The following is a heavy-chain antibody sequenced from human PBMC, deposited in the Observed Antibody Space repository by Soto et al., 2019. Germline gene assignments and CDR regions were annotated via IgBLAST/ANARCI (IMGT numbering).Heavy chain of an antibody. CDR3: VTTESTTPRVSIFGVHIDVMDF. CDR2: IDPSDSYT. V-gene: IGHV5-10-1*01. CDR1: GYSFTSYW. J-gene: IGHJ6*02. Sequence: PGESLKNSCKGSGYSFTSYWISWVRQMPGKGLEWMGRIDPSDSYTNYSPSFQGHVTISADKSISTAYLQWSSLKASDTAMYYCVTTESTTPRVSIFGVHIDVMDFWGQGTTVTVSS. D-gene: IGHD3-3*01.